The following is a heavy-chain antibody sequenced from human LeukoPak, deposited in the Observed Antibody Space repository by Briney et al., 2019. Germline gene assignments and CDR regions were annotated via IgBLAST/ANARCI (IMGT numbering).Heavy chain of an antibody. V-gene: IGHV1-69*05. Sequence: SVKVSCKASGGTFISYAISWVRQAPGQGLEWMGRIIPIFGTANYAQKFQGRVTVTTDESTSTAYMELSSLRSEDTAVYYCESTTAMETHFDYWGQGTLVTVSS. J-gene: IGHJ4*02. D-gene: IGHD5-18*01. CDR3: ESTTAMETHFDY. CDR1: GGTFISYA. CDR2: IIPIFGTA.